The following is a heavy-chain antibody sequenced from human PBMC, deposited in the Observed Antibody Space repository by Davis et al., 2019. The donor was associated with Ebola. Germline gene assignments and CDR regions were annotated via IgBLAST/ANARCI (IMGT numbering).Heavy chain of an antibody. Sequence: SLKISCVASEYSVGENFLSWVRQAPGKGLEWVSGISWNGGSFGYADSVKGRFTISRDNAKNSLYLQINSLRAEDAALYYCARAASYYFDSLGSIDYWGQGTQVSVSS. CDR2: ISWNGGSF. V-gene: IGHV3-9*01. D-gene: IGHD3-22*01. J-gene: IGHJ4*02. CDR3: ARAASYYFDSLGSIDY. CDR1: EYSVGENF.